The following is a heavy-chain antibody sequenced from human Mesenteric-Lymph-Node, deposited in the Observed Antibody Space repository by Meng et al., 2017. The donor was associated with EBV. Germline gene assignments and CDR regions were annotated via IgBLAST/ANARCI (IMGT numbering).Heavy chain of an antibody. D-gene: IGHD5-18*01. CDR2: IYWDDDK. CDR3: AHRRYSYGPGRFDP. Sequence: QTPLKDAGPPPVKPPQTLTLTCTFSGFSLGTSGVGVGLIRQPPGKALEWLALIYWDDDKRYSPSLKSRLTITKDTSKNQVVLTMTNMDPVDTATYYCAHRRYSYGPGRFDPWGQGTLVTVSS. V-gene: IGHV2-5*02. J-gene: IGHJ5*02. CDR1: GFSLGTSGVG.